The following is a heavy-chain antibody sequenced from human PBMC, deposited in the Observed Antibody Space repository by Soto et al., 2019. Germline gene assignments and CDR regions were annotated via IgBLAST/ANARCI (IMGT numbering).Heavy chain of an antibody. D-gene: IGHD2-2*01. CDR1: GGSISSSSYY. CDR3: ARHIAKQPARLGWFDP. V-gene: IGHV4-39*01. CDR2: IYYSGST. Sequence: QLQLQESGPGLVKPSETLSLTCTVSGGSISSSSYYWGWIRQPPGKGLEWIGSIYYSGSTYYNPSLKSRVTISVHTSKNQFSLKLSSVTAADTAVYYCARHIAKQPARLGWFDPWGQGTLVTVSS. J-gene: IGHJ5*02.